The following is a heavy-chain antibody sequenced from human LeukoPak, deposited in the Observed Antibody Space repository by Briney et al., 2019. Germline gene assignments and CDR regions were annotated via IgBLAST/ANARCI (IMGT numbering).Heavy chain of an antibody. CDR1: GFTYSSG. CDR2: ISGSGDHT. CDR3: AKTRPLDSSSWSHGDY. D-gene: IGHD6-13*01. V-gene: IGHV3-23*01. Sequence: GGSLRLSCAASGFTYSSGLTWVRQAPGKGLEWVSSISGSGDHTFYADSVKGRSTTSIDISRNTLYLQMHSLRAEDTAVYYCAKTRPLDSSSWSHGDYWGQGTLVTVSS. J-gene: IGHJ4*02.